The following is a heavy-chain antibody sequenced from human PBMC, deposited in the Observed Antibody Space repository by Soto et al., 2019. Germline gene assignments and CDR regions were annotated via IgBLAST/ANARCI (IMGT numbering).Heavy chain of an antibody. CDR2: ISVSGVST. CDR1: GFTFSSYS. J-gene: IGHJ5*02. CDR3: SKDREVVTAIWFDP. V-gene: IGHV3-23*01. D-gene: IGHD2-21*02. Sequence: GGSLRLSCAASGFTFSSYSISWVRQAPGKGLEWVSAISVSGVSTYYADSVKGRFTISRDNSKNTLYLQMNILRAEDTAVYYSSKDREVVTAIWFDPWGQGTLVNVSS.